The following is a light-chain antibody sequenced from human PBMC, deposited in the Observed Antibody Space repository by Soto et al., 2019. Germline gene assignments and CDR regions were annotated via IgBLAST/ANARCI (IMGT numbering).Light chain of an antibody. CDR1: QSVSSSY. J-gene: IGKJ1*01. V-gene: IGKV3-20*01. Sequence: IVLTQSPGTLSLSPWERATLSCRASQSVSSSYLAWYQQKPGQAPRLLIYGASSRATGIPDRFSGSGSGTDFTLTISRLEPEDFAVYYCQQYGKTFGQGTKV. CDR2: GAS. CDR3: QQYGKT.